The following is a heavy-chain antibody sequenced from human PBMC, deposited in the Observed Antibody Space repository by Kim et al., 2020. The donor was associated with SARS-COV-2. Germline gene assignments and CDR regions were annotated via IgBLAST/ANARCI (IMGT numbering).Heavy chain of an antibody. CDR1: GYTLTELS. D-gene: IGHD4-17*01. J-gene: IGHJ5*02. V-gene: IGHV1-24*01. Sequence: ASVKVSCKVSGYTLTELSMHWVRQAPGKGLEWMGGFDPEDGETIYAQKFQGRVTMTEDTSTDTAYMELSSLRSEDTAVYYCATDDYGDLYNWFDPWGQGTLVTVSS. CDR2: FDPEDGET. CDR3: ATDDYGDLYNWFDP.